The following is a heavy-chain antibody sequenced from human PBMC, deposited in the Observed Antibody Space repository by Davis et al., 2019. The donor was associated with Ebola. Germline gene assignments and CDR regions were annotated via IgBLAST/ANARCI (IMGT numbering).Heavy chain of an antibody. J-gene: IGHJ6*04. D-gene: IGHD1-7*01. CDR3: ARGEWLRWNYISYYAMDV. Sequence: MPSETLSLTCTVSGGSITSGGYYWSWIRQHPGKGLEWIGYIYYTGTASYNPSLKSRSTISVDPSKNQFSLKLTSLTAADTALYYCARGEWLRWNYISYYAMDVWGKGTTVTVSS. CDR2: IYYTGTA. V-gene: IGHV4-31*03. CDR1: GGSITSGGYY.